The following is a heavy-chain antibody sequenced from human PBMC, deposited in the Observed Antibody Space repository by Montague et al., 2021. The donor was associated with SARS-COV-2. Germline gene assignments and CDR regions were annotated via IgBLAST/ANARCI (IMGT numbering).Heavy chain of an antibody. Sequence: SETLSLTCSVSGNSLSSSSYFWGWIRQPPRKGLEWIGSIYFGGTFLSNSSLESRVTISVDTSKNQFSLQLSSVTAADTAVYYCARHSGGEGVAGLDYWGQGILVTVSS. CDR3: ARHSGGEGVAGLDY. CDR2: IYFGGTF. CDR1: GNSLSSSSYF. D-gene: IGHD6-19*01. V-gene: IGHV4-39*01. J-gene: IGHJ4*02.